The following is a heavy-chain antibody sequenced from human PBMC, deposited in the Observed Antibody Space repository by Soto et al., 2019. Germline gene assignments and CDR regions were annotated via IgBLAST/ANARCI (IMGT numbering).Heavy chain of an antibody. D-gene: IGHD6-19*01. CDR1: GGSISSYY. CDR3: ASLYSSGWYFDAFDI. Sequence: PSETLSLTWTVAGGSISSYYWSWIRQPPGKGLEWIGYIYYSGSTNYNPSLKSRVTISVDTSKNQFSLKLSSVTAADTAVYYCASLYSSGWYFDAFDIWGQGTMVTVSS. V-gene: IGHV4-59*08. J-gene: IGHJ3*02. CDR2: IYYSGST.